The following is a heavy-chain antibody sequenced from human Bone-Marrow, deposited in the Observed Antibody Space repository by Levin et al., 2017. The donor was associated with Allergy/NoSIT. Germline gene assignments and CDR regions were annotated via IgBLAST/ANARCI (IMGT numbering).Heavy chain of an antibody. D-gene: IGHD3-10*01. Sequence: TGGSLRLSCAASGFTFSSYAMSWVRQAPGKGLEWVSAISGSGGSTYYADSVKGRFTISRDNSKNTLYLQMNSLRAEDTAVYYCAKDPNYYGSGSYYTGFDYWGQGTLVTVSS. CDR2: ISGSGGST. CDR1: GFTFSSYA. V-gene: IGHV3-23*01. CDR3: AKDPNYYGSGSYYTGFDY. J-gene: IGHJ4*02.